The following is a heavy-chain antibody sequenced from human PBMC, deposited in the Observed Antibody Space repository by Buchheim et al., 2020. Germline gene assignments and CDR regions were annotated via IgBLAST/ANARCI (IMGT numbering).Heavy chain of an antibody. CDR1: GFTFTSYA. V-gene: IGHV3-23*01. J-gene: IGHJ4*02. CDR3: AKDGYSGYGYYFDH. Sequence: EVQLLESGGGLVQPGGSLRLSCAASGFTFTSYAMSWVRQAPGKGLEWVSGLGGSGESIYYADSVKGRFTISRDNSKNTVYLQMSSLRAEDTAVYYCAKDGYSGYGYYFDHWGQGTL. D-gene: IGHD5-12*01. CDR2: LGGSGESI.